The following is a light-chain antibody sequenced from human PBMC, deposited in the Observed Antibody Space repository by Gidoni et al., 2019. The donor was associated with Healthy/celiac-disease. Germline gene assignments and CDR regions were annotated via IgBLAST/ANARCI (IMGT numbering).Light chain of an antibody. CDR1: SSDVGGYNY. CDR2: DVS. J-gene: IGLJ2*01. CDR3: SSYTSSSTLVV. V-gene: IGLV2-14*01. Sequence: QSALTQPASVSGSPGQSITISCTGTSSDVGGYNYVSWYQQHPGKAPKLMIYDVSHRPSSVSNRFSGSKSGNTASLTISGLQAEDEADYYCSSYTSSSTLVVFGGGTKLTVL.